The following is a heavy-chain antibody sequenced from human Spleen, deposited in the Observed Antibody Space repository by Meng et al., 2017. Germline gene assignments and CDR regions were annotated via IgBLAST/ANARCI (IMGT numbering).Heavy chain of an antibody. D-gene: IGHD3-22*01. CDR1: GYSIGSGFY. Sequence: SQTLSLTCDITGYSIGSGFYWGWIRQAPGKGLEWISSIHHSGTTYYNPSLKSRVTTSMDTSKNQFSLKLTSVTAADTAVYYCASSPTRITMIVVVIPDAFDIWGQGTMVTVSS. CDR3: ASSPTRITMIVVVIPDAFDI. CDR2: IHHSGTT. V-gene: IGHV4-38-2*01. J-gene: IGHJ3*02.